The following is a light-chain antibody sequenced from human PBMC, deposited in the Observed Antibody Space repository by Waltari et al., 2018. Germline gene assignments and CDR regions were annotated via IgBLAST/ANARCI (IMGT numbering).Light chain of an antibody. V-gene: IGKV1-5*03. CDR3: QQYNTYRYT. J-gene: IGKJ2*01. CDR1: QTINKW. Sequence: DIQMTQSPSTLSASVGDRVTITCRASQTINKWLAWYQQKPGKAPKLLIYFASTLESGVPSRFSGTGSGAEYALTISSLQPDDFATYYCQQYNTYRYTFGQGTKLEIK. CDR2: FAS.